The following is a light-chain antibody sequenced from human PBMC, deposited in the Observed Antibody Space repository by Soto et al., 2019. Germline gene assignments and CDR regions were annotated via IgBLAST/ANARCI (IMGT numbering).Light chain of an antibody. J-gene: IGLJ1*01. CDR1: SSDVGDYND. CDR3: RSYTSTLYV. CDR2: DVS. V-gene: IGLV2-14*01. Sequence: LTQPASVSGSPGQLITIFWPGTSSDVGDYNDSSWHQQPPNKAHKLMYYDVSKRPAGVSSRFSGSKSGNAASLTISGLQAEDEAYYYCRSYTSTLYVFGTGTTVTVL.